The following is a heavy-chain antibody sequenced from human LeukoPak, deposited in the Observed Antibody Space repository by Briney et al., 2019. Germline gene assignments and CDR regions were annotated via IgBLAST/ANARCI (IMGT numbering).Heavy chain of an antibody. Sequence: SETLSLTCTVSGGSISSSSYYWGWIRQPPGKGLEWIVSIYYSGSTYYNPSLKSRVTISVDTSKNQFSLKLSSVTAADTAVYYCARQRPVAARPDYWGQGTLVTVSS. V-gene: IGHV4-39*01. CDR1: GGSISSSSYY. D-gene: IGHD6-6*01. J-gene: IGHJ4*02. CDR3: ARQRPVAARPDY. CDR2: IYYSGST.